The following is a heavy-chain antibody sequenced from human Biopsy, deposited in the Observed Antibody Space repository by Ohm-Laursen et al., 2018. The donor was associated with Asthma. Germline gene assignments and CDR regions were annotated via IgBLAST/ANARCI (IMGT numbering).Heavy chain of an antibody. D-gene: IGHD2-15*01. CDR3: VRDKVVVVPGSKGPTDWFDP. V-gene: IGHV1-18*04. CDR2: ISGYNGDT. Sequence: ASVKVSCKASGYTFSNYAISWVRQAPGQGLEWMGWISGYNGDTKFAQNVKGRLSLTTDTSTSTAYMELRRLTSDDTAVYYCVRDKVVVVPGSKGPTDWFDPWGQGTLVTVS. CDR1: GYTFSNYA. J-gene: IGHJ5*02.